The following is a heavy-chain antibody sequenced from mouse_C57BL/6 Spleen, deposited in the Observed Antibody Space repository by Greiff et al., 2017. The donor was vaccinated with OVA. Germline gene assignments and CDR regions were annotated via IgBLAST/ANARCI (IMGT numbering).Heavy chain of an antibody. Sequence: EVQLVESGGGLVQPKGSLKLSCAASGFTFNTYAMHWVRQAPGKGLEWVARIRSKSSNYATYYADSVKDRFTISRDDSQSMLYLQMNNLKTEDTAMYYCVRDGAYYYGSSYEGAMDYWGQGTSVTVSS. J-gene: IGHJ4*01. CDR2: IRSKSSNYAT. CDR3: VRDGAYYYGSSYEGAMDY. V-gene: IGHV10-3*01. CDR1: GFTFNTYA. D-gene: IGHD1-1*01.